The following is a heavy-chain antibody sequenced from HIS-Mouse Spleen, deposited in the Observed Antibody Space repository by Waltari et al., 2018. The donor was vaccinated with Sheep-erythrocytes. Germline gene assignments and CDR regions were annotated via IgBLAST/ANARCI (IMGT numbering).Heavy chain of an antibody. CDR3: AKVRTVNYWYFDL. Sequence: QVQLVESGGGVVQPVRSRRRSCAASGFTFRSEGLHWVRQAPGKVLGWVAVISYDGSNKYYADSVKGRFTISRDNSKNTLYLLMNSLRAEDTAVYYCAKVRTVNYWYFDLWGRGTLVTVSS. CDR1: GFTFRSEG. J-gene: IGHJ2*01. CDR2: ISYDGSNK. V-gene: IGHV3-30*18. D-gene: IGHD1-1*01.